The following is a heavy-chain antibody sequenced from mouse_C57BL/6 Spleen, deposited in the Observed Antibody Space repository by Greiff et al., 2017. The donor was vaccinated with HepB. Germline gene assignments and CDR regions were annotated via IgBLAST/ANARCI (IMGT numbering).Heavy chain of an antibody. D-gene: IGHD1-1*01. Sequence: EVHLVESGAELVKPGASVKLSCTASGFNIKDYYMHWVKQRTEQGLEWIGRIDPEDGETKYAPKFQGKATITADTSSNTAYLQLSSLTSEDTAVYYCALITTVVARYFDVWGTGTTVTVSS. CDR2: IDPEDGET. CDR1: GFNIKDYY. CDR3: ALITTVVARYFDV. J-gene: IGHJ1*03. V-gene: IGHV14-2*01.